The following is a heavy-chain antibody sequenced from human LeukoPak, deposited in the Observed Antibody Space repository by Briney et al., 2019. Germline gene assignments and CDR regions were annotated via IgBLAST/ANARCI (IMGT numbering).Heavy chain of an antibody. V-gene: IGHV1-69*13. Sequence: SVKVSCKASGGAFTRAAVSWVRQAPGQGLEWMRGVIPHSGTADYAQKFRGRVTLTADASTSTAYMELNSLTSEDTAVYYCATPRMNYYGSGSHYSYYYLDVWGSGTAVTVSS. CDR2: VIPHSGTA. CDR3: ATPRMNYYGSGSHYSYYYLDV. J-gene: IGHJ6*03. CDR1: GGAFTRAA. D-gene: IGHD3-10*01.